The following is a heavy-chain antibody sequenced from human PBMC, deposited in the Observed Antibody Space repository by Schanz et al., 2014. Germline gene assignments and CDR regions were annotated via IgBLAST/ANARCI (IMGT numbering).Heavy chain of an antibody. CDR1: GFTFSNHA. CDR2: IYDGGST. V-gene: IGHV4-31*02. D-gene: IGHD6-13*01. J-gene: IGHJ4*02. Sequence: VHLLESGGGLVQPGGSLRLSCAASGFTFSNHALSWVRQHPGKGLEWIGYIYDGGSTYYNPSLKSRVTISVDTSKNQCSLRLSSVTAADTAVYYCARARSWPDYWGQGTLVTVSS. CDR3: ARARSWPDY.